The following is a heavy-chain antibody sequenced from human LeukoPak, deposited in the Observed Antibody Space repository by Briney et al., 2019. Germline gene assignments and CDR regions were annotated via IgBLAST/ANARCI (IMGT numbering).Heavy chain of an antibody. J-gene: IGHJ3*01. Sequence: QPGGSLTLSCATSTFTFNRYSMHWVRRPPGKGLEWVAFTRQVGWSAEYTESVKGRFTVSRDTSKNTMYLQMHSLRVEDTAVYYCARYGQGGLIDAFDVWGQGTMVTVSS. D-gene: IGHD3-16*02. CDR2: TRQVGWSA. V-gene: IGHV3-30*02. CDR3: ARYGQGGLIDAFDV. CDR1: TFTFNRYS.